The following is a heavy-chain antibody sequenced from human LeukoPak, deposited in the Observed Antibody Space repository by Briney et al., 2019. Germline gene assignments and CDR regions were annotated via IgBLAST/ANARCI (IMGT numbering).Heavy chain of an antibody. V-gene: IGHV3-11*04. J-gene: IGHJ4*02. Sequence: KTGGSLRLSCAASGFTFSDYYMSWIRQAPGKGLEWVSYISSSGSTIYYADSVKGRFTISRDNAKNSLYLQMNSLRAEDTAVYYCAVYSNRLLLAGYWGQGTLVTVSS. D-gene: IGHD4-11*01. CDR3: AVYSNRLLLAGY. CDR2: ISSSGSTI. CDR1: GFTFSDYY.